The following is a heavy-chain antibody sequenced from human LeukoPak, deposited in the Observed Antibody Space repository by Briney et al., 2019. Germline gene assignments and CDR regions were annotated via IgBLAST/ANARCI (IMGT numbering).Heavy chain of an antibody. CDR3: ARDGPGIDY. V-gene: IGHV3-33*01. Sequence: PGGSLRLSCAASGFTLSSYGMHWVRQAPGRGLEWVAVIRHDGTNEYYADSVKGRFTTSRGTSKNTVYLQLNSLRVEDTAVYYCARDGPGIDYWGQGTLVTVSS. D-gene: IGHD1-1*01. CDR2: IRHDGTNE. J-gene: IGHJ4*02. CDR1: GFTLSSYG.